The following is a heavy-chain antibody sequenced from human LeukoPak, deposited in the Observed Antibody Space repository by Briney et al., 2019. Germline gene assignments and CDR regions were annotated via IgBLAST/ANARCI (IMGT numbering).Heavy chain of an antibody. D-gene: IGHD5-18*01. V-gene: IGHV4-34*01. Sequence: SETLSLTCAVYGGSFSGYYRSWIRQPPGKGLEWIGEINHSGSTNYNPSLKSRVTISVDTSKNQFSLKLSSVTAADTAVYYCARGRGGYSYGSNWGQGTLVTVSS. CDR1: GGSFSGYY. CDR2: INHSGST. CDR3: ARGRGGYSYGSN. J-gene: IGHJ4*02.